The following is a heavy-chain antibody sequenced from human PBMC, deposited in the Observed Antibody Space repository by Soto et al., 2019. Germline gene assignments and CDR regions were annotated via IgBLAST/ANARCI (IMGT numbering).Heavy chain of an antibody. Sequence: GGSLRLSCAASGFSFSNFAMNWVRQAPGRGLEWVSTISGGGHSTYYADFVKGRFTVSRDNSQNTVYLQMSSLRAGDSAVYYCAKSTSFFHDPSGYHDYWGQGTLVTVSS. J-gene: IGHJ4*02. CDR1: GFSFSNFA. CDR2: ISGGGHST. V-gene: IGHV3-23*01. D-gene: IGHD3-22*01. CDR3: AKSTSFFHDPSGYHDY.